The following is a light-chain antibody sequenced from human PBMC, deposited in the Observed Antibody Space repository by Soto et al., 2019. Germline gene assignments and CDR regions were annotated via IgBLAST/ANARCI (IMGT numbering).Light chain of an antibody. CDR1: NIGSES. Sequence: SYELTQPPSVSVAPGKTARITCGGNNIGSESVHWYQQKPGQAPVLVIDYDSDRPSGIPERFSGSNSGNTATLTISRVEAGDEADYYWHVWDSSSDHPVVFGGGTKLTVL. V-gene: IGLV3-21*04. CDR2: YDS. CDR3: HVWDSSSDHPVV. J-gene: IGLJ2*01.